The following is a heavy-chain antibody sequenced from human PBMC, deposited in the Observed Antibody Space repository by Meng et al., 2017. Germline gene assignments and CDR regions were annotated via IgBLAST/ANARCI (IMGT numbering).Heavy chain of an antibody. D-gene: IGHD6-6*01. Sequence: QLLRLQCTEDLVKTVRRLTLPCAGYGESFSGYYPSSIPQPQGKGMEWIGEINHSENTNYNPSLKRRVTISVDTSKNQFSLKLSSVTAAHTAVNYCTRREIAARPFYHWAQGTLVTVSS. J-gene: IGHJ4*02. CDR2: INHSENT. CDR3: TRREIAARPFYH. CDR1: GESFSGYY. V-gene: IGHV4-34*01.